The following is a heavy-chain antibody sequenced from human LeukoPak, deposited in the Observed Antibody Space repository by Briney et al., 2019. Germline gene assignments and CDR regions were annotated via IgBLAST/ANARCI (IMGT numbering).Heavy chain of an antibody. CDR2: ISTTSSSI. Sequence: GSLRLSCAASGFTFSDYYMSWVRQAPGKGLEWISYISTTSSSIYYADSVKGRFTMSRDNAKNSLYLQMNSLRAEDTAVYYCARDLLRSYFGAGSFMDVWDKGTTVTVSS. CDR1: GFTFSDYY. D-gene: IGHD3-10*01. CDR3: ARDLLRSYFGAGSFMDV. V-gene: IGHV3-11*01. J-gene: IGHJ6*04.